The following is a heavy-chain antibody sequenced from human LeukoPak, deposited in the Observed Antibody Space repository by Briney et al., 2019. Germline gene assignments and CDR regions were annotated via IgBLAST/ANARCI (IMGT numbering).Heavy chain of an antibody. Sequence: GGSLRLSCAASGFTFGNYGIHWARQAPGGGLEWVTFISYDGSNEYYADSVKGRFTISRDNSKNTLYLEMNSLRTEDTAVYYCGKELKRWAQTFEYWGQGTLVTVSS. J-gene: IGHJ4*01. V-gene: IGHV3-30*18. CDR3: GKELKRWAQTFEY. CDR2: ISYDGSNE. CDR1: GFTFGNYG. D-gene: IGHD5-24*01.